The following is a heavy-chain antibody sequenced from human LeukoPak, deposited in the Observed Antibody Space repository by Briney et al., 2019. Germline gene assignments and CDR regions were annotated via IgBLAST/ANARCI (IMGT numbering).Heavy chain of an antibody. V-gene: IGHV1-69*01. Sequence: SVKVSCKASGGTFSSYAISWVRQAPGQGLEWMGGIIPIFGTANYAQKFQGRVTITADESTSTAYMELSSLRSEDTAVYYCARDLVAAAGTHYFDYWGQGTLVTVSS. CDR3: ARDLVAAAGTHYFDY. D-gene: IGHD6-13*01. CDR2: IIPIFGTA. J-gene: IGHJ4*02. CDR1: GGTFSSYA.